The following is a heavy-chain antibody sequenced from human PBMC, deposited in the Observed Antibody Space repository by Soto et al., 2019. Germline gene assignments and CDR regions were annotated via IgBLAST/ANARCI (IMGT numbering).Heavy chain of an antibody. CDR1: GGYISSRNW. CDR2: IYHSGST. Sequence: SETLCLTCAVSGGYISSRNWWRWVRQPPGKGLAWIGEIYHSGSTNYNPSLKSRVTISVDKSKNQFSLKLSSVTAADTAVYYCARGRIAAAKGYNWFDPWGQGTLVTVSS. J-gene: IGHJ5*02. CDR3: ARGRIAAAKGYNWFDP. D-gene: IGHD6-13*01. V-gene: IGHV4-4*02.